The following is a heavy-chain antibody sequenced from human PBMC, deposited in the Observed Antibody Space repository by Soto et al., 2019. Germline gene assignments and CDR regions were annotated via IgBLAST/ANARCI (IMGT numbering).Heavy chain of an antibody. J-gene: IGHJ4*02. CDR1: GGSISSGGYS. Sequence: TLSLTCAVSGGSISSGGYSWSWIRQPPGKGLEWIGYIYHSGSTYYNPSLKSRVTISVDRSKNQFSLKLSSVTAADTAVYYCARLFEYGSGSYIDYWGQGTLVTVSS. D-gene: IGHD3-10*01. CDR3: ARLFEYGSGSYIDY. V-gene: IGHV4-30-2*01. CDR2: IYHSGST.